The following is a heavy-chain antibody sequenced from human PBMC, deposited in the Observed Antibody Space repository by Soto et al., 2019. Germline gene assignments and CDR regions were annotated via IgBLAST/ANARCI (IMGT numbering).Heavy chain of an antibody. Sequence: SETLSLTCTVSGGSISSYYWSWIRQPQGKGLEWIGYIYYSGSTNYNPSLKSRVTISVDTSKNQFSLKLSSVTAADTAVYYCARHYYDSSGYYWFDPWGQGTLVTVSS. V-gene: IGHV4-59*08. CDR1: GGSISSYY. CDR2: IYYSGST. CDR3: ARHYYDSSGYYWFDP. D-gene: IGHD3-22*01. J-gene: IGHJ5*02.